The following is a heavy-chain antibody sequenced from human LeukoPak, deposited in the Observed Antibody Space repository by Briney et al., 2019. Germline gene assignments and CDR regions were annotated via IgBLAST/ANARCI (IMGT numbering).Heavy chain of an antibody. CDR2: INHSGST. D-gene: IGHD3-10*01. J-gene: IGHJ4*02. CDR3: ARGRHGSGSYCFDY. Sequence: SETLSLTCAVYGGSFSGYYWSWLRQPPGKGLEWIGEINHSGSTNYNPSLKSRVTISVDTSKNQFSLKLSSVTAADTAVYYCARGRHGSGSYCFDYWGQGTLVTVSS. CDR1: GGSFSGYY. V-gene: IGHV4-34*01.